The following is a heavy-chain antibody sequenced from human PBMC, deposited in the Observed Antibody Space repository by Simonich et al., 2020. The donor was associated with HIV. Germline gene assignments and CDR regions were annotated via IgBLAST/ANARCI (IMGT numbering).Heavy chain of an antibody. D-gene: IGHD4-17*01. J-gene: IGHJ4*02. V-gene: IGHV4-34*01. CDR3: ARRHPTTVTTPYFDY. CDR1: GGSFSGDY. CDR2: INHSGST. Sequence: QVQLQQWGAGLLKPSETLSLTCAVYGGSFSGDYWSWTRQPPGKGRDWIGEINHSGSTNYNPSLKSRVTISVDTSKNQFSLKLSSVTAADTAVYYCARRHPTTVTTPYFDYWGQGTLVTVSS.